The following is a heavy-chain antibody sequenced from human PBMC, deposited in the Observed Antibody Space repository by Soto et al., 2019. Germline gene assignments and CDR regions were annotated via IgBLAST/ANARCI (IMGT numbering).Heavy chain of an antibody. V-gene: IGHV3-73*01. CDR2: SRSKGHNYAT. CDR1: GFAFSGSA. J-gene: IGHJ5*02. CDR3: TRDLFSYDYSGILWFDP. Sequence: GGSLRLSCAASGFAFSGSAMYWVRQASGKGPEWVGRSRSKGHNYATEYAASVKGRFTISRDDSKNTAYLQMNSLQTEDTAVYYCTRDLFSYDYSGILWFDPWGQGTLVTVS. D-gene: IGHD3-16*01.